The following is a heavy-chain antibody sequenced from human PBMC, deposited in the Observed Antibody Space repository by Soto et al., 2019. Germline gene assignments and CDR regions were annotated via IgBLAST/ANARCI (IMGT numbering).Heavy chain of an antibody. V-gene: IGHV3-21*01. CDR1: GFTFSSYT. CDR3: ARDDTGPFDC. J-gene: IGHJ4*02. Sequence: EVPVVESGGGLVQPGESLRLSCAASGFTFSSYTMNWVRQAPGKGLEWVSSISRSSIYIYYADSVKGRFTISRDDAKNSLYLQMNSLRAEDTALYYCARDDTGPFDCWGQGTLVTVSS. CDR2: ISRSSIYI.